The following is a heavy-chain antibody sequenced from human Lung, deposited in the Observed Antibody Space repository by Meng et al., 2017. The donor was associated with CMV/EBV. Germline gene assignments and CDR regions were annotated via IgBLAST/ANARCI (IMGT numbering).Heavy chain of an antibody. J-gene: IGHJ6*04. D-gene: IGHD5-12*01. CDR3: ARGGYSDYDVRGSDYYYGMDV. Sequence: ASVKVSCKASGYTFISYGISWVRQAPGQGLEWMGWISAYNGRTNYAQKFQGRVTMTTDTSTNTAYTELRSLRSDDTAVYFCARGGYSDYDVRGSDYYYGMDVWGTG. CDR2: ISAYNGRT. V-gene: IGHV1-18*01. CDR1: GYTFISYG.